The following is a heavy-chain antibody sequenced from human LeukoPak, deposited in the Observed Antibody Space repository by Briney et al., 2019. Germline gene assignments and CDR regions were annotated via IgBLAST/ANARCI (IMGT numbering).Heavy chain of an antibody. CDR3: AKDIQLST. CDR2: LSGSGSST. D-gene: IGHD3-16*02. V-gene: IGHV3-23*01. Sequence: GGSLRLSCAASGFTFYNNAMSWVRQAPGKGLEWVSALSGSGSSTYYADSVKGRFTISRDNSENTLSLQMNSLRVEDTARYYCAKDIQLSTWGLGTMVTVSS. J-gene: IGHJ3*01. CDR1: GFTFYNNA.